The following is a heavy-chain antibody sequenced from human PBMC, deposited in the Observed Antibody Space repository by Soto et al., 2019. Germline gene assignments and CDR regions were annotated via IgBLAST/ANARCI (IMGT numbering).Heavy chain of an antibody. CDR2: TSGSGGST. CDR1: GFTFSSYA. D-gene: IGHD6-13*01. CDR3: AKGRVSSSLRYYGMDV. V-gene: IGHV3-23*01. Sequence: GGSLRLSCAASGFTFSSYAMSWVRQAPGKGLEWVSATSGSGGSTYYADSVKGRFTISRDNSKNTLYLQMNSLRAEDTAVYYCAKGRVSSSLRYYGMDVWGQGTTVTVSS. J-gene: IGHJ6*02.